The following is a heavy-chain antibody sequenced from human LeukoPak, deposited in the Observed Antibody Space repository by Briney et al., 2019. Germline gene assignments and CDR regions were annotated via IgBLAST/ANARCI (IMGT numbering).Heavy chain of an antibody. CDR1: GDSISSYY. CDR3: ARGGDRSFDY. J-gene: IGHJ4*02. Sequence: PSETLSLTCTVSGDSISSYYWSWIRQPAGKGLEWIGRIYTSGSTNYNPSLKSRVTMSLDTSKNQFSLNLNSVTAADTAVYYCARGGDRSFDYWGQGTLVTVSS. D-gene: IGHD3-10*01. V-gene: IGHV4-4*07. CDR2: IYTSGST.